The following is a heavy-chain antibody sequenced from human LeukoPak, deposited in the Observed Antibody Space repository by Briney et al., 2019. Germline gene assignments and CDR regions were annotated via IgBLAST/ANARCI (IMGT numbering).Heavy chain of an antibody. Sequence: PGRSLRLPCAASGFTFSSHGMHWVRQAPGKGLGWVAVIWYDGSNKYYADSVKGRFTISRDNSKNTLYLQMNSLRAEDTAVYYCARNDKGNSYGYSIDYWGQGTLVTVSS. CDR1: GFTFSSHG. CDR2: IWYDGSNK. CDR3: ARNDKGNSYGYSIDY. J-gene: IGHJ4*02. D-gene: IGHD5-18*01. V-gene: IGHV3-33*01.